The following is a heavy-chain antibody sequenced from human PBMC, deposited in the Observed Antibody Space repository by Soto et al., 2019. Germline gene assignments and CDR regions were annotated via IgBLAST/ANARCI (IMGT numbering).Heavy chain of an antibody. CDR1: GGSISSGGYY. D-gene: IGHD3-16*01. J-gene: IGHJ5*02. CDR3: ARVGGINWFDP. CDR2: IYYSGST. V-gene: IGHV4-31*03. Sequence: QVQLQESGPGLVKPSQTLSLTCTVSGGSISSGGYYWSWIRQHPGKGLEWIGYIYYSGSTYYNPALRSRVTMSVDTSKSQCSLKLSSVTAADTAVYYCARVGGINWFDPWGQGTLVSVSS.